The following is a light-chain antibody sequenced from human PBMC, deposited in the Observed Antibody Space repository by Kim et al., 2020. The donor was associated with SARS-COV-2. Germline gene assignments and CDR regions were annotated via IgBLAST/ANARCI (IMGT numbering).Light chain of an antibody. V-gene: IGKV3-20*01. CDR3: QQYGTSPIT. CDR1: RCVANYH. CDR2: GAS. Sequence: PPGEKATPYCRYSRCVANYHLVWYHQNPGLAPRHFMCGASIRSSGFPDWVSGSGYRRDFTLTINGLEPGDCAVYFCQQYGTSPITFGQGTRPEIQ. J-gene: IGKJ5*01.